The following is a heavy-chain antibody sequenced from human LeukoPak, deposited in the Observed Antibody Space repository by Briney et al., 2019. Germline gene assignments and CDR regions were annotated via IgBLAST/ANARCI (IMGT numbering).Heavy chain of an antibody. CDR3: AKGSRYCSGGSCYYFDY. V-gene: IGHV3-30*18. CDR1: GFTFSSYG. D-gene: IGHD2-15*01. J-gene: IGHJ4*02. CDR2: ISYDGSNK. Sequence: GRSLRFSCAASGFTFSSYGMHWVRQAPGKGLEWVAVISYDGSNKYYADSVKGRFTISRDNSKNTLYLQMNSLRAEDTAVYYCAKGSRYCSGGSCYYFDYWGQGTLVTVSS.